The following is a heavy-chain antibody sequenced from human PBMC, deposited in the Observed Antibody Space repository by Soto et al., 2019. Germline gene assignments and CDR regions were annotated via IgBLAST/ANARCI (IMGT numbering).Heavy chain of an antibody. D-gene: IGHD2-2*01. J-gene: IGHJ6*02. CDR2: INHSGST. CDR1: GGSFSGYY. V-gene: IGHV4-34*01. CDR3: ASPWGCSSTSCYRGGYYYYGMDV. Sequence: SETLSLTCAVYGGSFSGYYWSWIRQPPGKGLEWIGEINHSGSTNYNPSLKSRVTISVDTSKNQFSLKLSSVTAADTAVYYCASPWGCSSTSCYRGGYYYYGMDVWGQGTTVTVSS.